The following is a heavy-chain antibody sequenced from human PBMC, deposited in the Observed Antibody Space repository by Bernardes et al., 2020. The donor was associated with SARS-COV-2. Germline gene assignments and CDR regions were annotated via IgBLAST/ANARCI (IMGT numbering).Heavy chain of an antibody. Sequence: ASVKVSCKASGYTFTGYYMHWVRQAPGQGLEWMGWINPNSGGTNYAQKFQGWVTMTRDTSISTAYMELNSLRAEDTAVYYCAKGDTAMAPYNWFDPWGQGTLVTVSS. D-gene: IGHD5-18*01. CDR2: INPNSGGT. CDR1: GYTFTGYY. V-gene: IGHV1-2*04. J-gene: IGHJ5*02. CDR3: AKGDTAMAPYNWFDP.